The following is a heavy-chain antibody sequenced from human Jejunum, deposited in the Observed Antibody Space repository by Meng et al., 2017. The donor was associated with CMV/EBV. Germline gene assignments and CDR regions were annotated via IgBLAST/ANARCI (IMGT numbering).Heavy chain of an antibody. J-gene: IGHJ4*02. CDR2: IDPNTGNP. V-gene: IGHV7-4-1*02. D-gene: IGHD5-24*01. Sequence: QVQLVQSGSGSKKPGASVKVSCRPSGYTFTSYAINWVRQAPGQGPDWMGWIDPNTGNPTYDQGFTGRFVFSLDTSVSTAYLQINSLRADDTAVYYCARDSPLDGYSLLDYWGQGTLVTVSS. CDR1: GYTFTSYA. CDR3: ARDSPLDGYSLLDY.